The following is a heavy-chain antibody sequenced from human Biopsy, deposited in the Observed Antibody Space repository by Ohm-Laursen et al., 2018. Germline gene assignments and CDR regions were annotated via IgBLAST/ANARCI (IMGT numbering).Heavy chain of an antibody. CDR2: INQSGST. CDR1: GDSSSGYF. D-gene: IGHD1-26*01. V-gene: IGHV4-34*01. Sequence: SHTLSLTCAVNGDSSSGYFWNWIRQPPGKGLEWIGEINQSGSTKYNPSLKRRATLSADSSNSQFSLRLTSVTAADTAVYYCALGGGSYVNFDYWGQGTLVTISS. CDR3: ALGGGSYVNFDY. J-gene: IGHJ4*02.